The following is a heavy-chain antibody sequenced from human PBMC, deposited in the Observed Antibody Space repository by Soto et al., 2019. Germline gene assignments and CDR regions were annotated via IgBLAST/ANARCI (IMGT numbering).Heavy chain of an antibody. J-gene: IGHJ4*02. D-gene: IGHD6-19*01. CDR2: ISYSGST. V-gene: IGHV4-59*08. Sequence: QVQLQASGPGLVKPSETLSLTCTVSGASTNAYYWNWIRQPPGKGLECIGYISYSGSTVYNPSLKSRVAISVDPSKNQISLKQSSVTAADTAVYSCESSAWYNGYFDYWAQGTPVTVSP. CDR3: ESSAWYNGYFDY. CDR1: GASTNAYY.